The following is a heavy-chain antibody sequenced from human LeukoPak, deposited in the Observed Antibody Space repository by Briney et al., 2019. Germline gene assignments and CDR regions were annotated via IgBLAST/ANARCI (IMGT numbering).Heavy chain of an antibody. D-gene: IGHD6-19*01. V-gene: IGHV3-11*03. CDR3: ARIYGSGWYDY. J-gene: IGHJ4*02. CDR1: GXTFSGFY. CDR2: ISSSCSFT. Sequence: PGGSLRLSCAASGXTFSGFYMRWIRQAPGKGLDWVSYISSSCSFTDYADSVKGRFTISRDNSKNTLYLQMNSLRAEDTAVYYCARIYGSGWYDYWGQGTLVTVSS.